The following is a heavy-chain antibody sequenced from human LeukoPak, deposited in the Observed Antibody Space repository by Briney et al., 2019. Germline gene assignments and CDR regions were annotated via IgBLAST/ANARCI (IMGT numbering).Heavy chain of an antibody. CDR1: GYTFTSNY. CDR2: INPSGGST. D-gene: IGHD4-17*01. CDR3: AAWTRDGAYVRDY. J-gene: IGHJ4*02. V-gene: IGHV1-46*01. Sequence: ASVKVSCKASGYTFTSNYMHWVRQAPGQGLEWMGVINPSGGSTSYAQKFQGRVTLTRDMSTSTDYLELSSLRSEDTAVYYCAAWTRDGAYVRDYWGQGTLVTVSS.